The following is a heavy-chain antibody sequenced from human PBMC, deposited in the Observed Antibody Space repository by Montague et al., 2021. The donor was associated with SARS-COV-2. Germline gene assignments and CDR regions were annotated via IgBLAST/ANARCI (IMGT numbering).Heavy chain of an antibody. CDR3: ATVFGGCSATSCYLYN. Sequence: SETLSLTCAVSGDSMSSNNWWTWVRQSPGKGLEWIGEIHHIVGNNYNPSLKSRVSISVDKSRNQFSLNLNSVTAADTAFYYCATVFGGCSATSCYLYNWGRGTLVTVSS. J-gene: IGHJ4*02. CDR2: IHHIVGN. CDR1: GDSMSSNNW. D-gene: IGHD2-2*01. V-gene: IGHV4-4*02.